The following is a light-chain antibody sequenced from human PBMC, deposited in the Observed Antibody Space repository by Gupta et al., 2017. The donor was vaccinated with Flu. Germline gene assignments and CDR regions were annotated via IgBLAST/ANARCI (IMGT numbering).Light chain of an antibody. CDR3: QHKSSPPLT. CDR1: QSVANSF. J-gene: IGKJ4*01. CDR2: GAS. Sequence: EIVLTQSPGTLSLSPGERATLSCRASQSVANSFLAWYQQKPGQAPRLLIYGASSRATGIPDRFGGSGSGTDFTLTISRLEPGDFAVYYCQHKSSPPLTFGRGTKVEIK. V-gene: IGKV3-20*01.